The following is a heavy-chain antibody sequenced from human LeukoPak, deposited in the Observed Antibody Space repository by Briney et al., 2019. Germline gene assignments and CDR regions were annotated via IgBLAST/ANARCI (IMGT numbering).Heavy chain of an antibody. CDR2: ILCSSSTI. J-gene: IGHJ4*02. V-gene: IGHV3-48*04. CDR1: GFSFSTYS. Sequence: GGSLRLSCAASGFSFSTYSMNWVRQAPGEGLEWVSYILCSSSTIYYADSVKDRFTISRDNAKNSLYLQMDSLRAEDTAVYYCAKNSPETAAFDYWGQGTLVTVSS. CDR3: AKNSPETAAFDY. D-gene: IGHD2/OR15-2a*01.